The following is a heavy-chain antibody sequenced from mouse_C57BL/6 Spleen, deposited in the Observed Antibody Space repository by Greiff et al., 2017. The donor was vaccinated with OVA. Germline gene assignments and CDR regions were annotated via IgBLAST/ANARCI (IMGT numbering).Heavy chain of an antibody. V-gene: IGHV1-69*01. Sequence: QVQLQQPGAELVMPGASVKLSCKASGYTFTSYWMHWVKQRPGQGLEWIGEIDPSDSYTNYNQKFKGKSTLTVDKSSSTAYMQLSSLTSEDSAVYYCARQYYGSSLYWYFDVWGTGTTVTVSS. CDR1: GYTFTSYW. CDR3: ARQYYGSSLYWYFDV. CDR2: IDPSDSYT. D-gene: IGHD1-1*01. J-gene: IGHJ1*03.